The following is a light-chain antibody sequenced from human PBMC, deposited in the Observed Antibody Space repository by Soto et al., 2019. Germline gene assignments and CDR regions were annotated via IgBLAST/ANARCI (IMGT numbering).Light chain of an antibody. J-gene: IGKJ5*01. CDR3: QQLNSYPR. CDR1: QNINNY. V-gene: IGKV1-9*01. Sequence: DIQMTQSPSSLSASVGDRVTITCQASQNINNYLNWYQQKPGRAPKLLIYAASTLQSGVPSRFSGSGSGTDFTLTISSLQPEDFATYYCQQLNSYPRFGQGTRLEIK. CDR2: AAS.